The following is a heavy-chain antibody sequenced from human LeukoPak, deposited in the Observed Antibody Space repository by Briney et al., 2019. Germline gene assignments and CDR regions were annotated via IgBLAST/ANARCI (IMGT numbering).Heavy chain of an antibody. D-gene: IGHD1-26*01. CDR1: GGSVNNYY. V-gene: IGHV4-4*07. CDR3: ARGHSGNINGFDY. Sequence: SETLSLTCTVSGGSVNNYYWSWVRQPAGKGLEWIGRIYASGTTRYNPSLQSRVTMSVDTSKNQFSLKLSSVTAADTAVYYCARGHSGNINGFDYWGQGTLVTVSS. J-gene: IGHJ4*02. CDR2: IYASGTT.